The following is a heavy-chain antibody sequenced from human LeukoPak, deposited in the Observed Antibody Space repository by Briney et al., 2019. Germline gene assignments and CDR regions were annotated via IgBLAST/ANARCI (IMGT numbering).Heavy chain of an antibody. D-gene: IGHD1-26*01. CDR3: ARGIVGATEDYFDY. Sequence: GGSLRPSCAASGFTFSSYWMSWVRQAPGKGLEWVANIRQDGSEKYYVDSVKGRFTISRDNAKNSLYLQMNSLRAEDTAVYYCARGIVGATEDYFDYWGQGTLVTVSS. CDR2: IRQDGSEK. J-gene: IGHJ4*02. V-gene: IGHV3-7*01. CDR1: GFTFSSYW.